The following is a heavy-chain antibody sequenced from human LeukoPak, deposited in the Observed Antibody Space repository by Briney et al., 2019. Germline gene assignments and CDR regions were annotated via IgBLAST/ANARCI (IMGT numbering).Heavy chain of an antibody. V-gene: IGHV1-18*04. J-gene: IGHJ3*02. CDR2: ISTYNGNT. D-gene: IGHD2-15*01. Sequence: ASAKVSCKASGDTSTSYSISWGRPTPRGRVERRGWISTYNGNTNYAQKLRGRVTMTTDTSTSTAYMELRSLRSDDTAVYYCPRVRYCSGGSCYSDAFDIWGEGTLVTLSS. CDR1: GDTSTSYS. CDR3: PRVRYCSGGSCYSDAFDI.